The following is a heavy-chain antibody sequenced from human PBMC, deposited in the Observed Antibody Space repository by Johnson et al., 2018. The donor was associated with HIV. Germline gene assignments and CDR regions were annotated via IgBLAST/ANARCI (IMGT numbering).Heavy chain of an antibody. CDR1: GFTFSSYG. V-gene: IGHV3-73*01. J-gene: IGHJ3*02. Sequence: EVQLVESGGGVAQPGRSLRLSCAASGFTFSSYGMHWVLQASGKGLEWVGRIRSKANSYATAYAASVKGRFTISRDDSKNTLYLQMNSLKTEDTAVYYCTTDRWYSYAFDIWGQGTMVTVSS. CDR3: TTDRWYSYAFDI. D-gene: IGHD2-21*02. CDR2: IRSKANSYAT.